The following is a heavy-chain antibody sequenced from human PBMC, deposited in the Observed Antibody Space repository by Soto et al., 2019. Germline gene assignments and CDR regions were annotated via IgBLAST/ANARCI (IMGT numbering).Heavy chain of an antibody. Sequence: QVQLVQSGAEVKKPGSSVKVSCKASGGTFSSYTISWVRQAPGQGLEWMGRIIPILGIANYAQKFQGRVTITADKSTSTACMKLSSLRSEDTAVYYCAGGEYGDYVSPSVVFDYWGQGTLVTVSS. CDR1: GGTFSSYT. CDR3: AGGEYGDYVSPSVVFDY. D-gene: IGHD4-17*01. J-gene: IGHJ4*02. CDR2: IIPILGIA. V-gene: IGHV1-69*02.